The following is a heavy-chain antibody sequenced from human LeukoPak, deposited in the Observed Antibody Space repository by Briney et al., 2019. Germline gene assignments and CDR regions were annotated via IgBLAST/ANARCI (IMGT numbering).Heavy chain of an antibody. CDR1: GYTFTGYA. CDR2: INTNTGNP. V-gene: IGHV7-4-1*02. CDR3: AYRAGRMGYYYYGMDV. D-gene: IGHD4-11*01. J-gene: IGHJ6*02. Sequence: ASVKVSCKASGYTFTGYAMNWVRQAPGQGLESMGWINTNTGNPTYAQGFTGRFVFSLDTSVSTAYLQISSLKAEDTAVYYCAYRAGRMGYYYYGMDVWGQGTTVTVSS.